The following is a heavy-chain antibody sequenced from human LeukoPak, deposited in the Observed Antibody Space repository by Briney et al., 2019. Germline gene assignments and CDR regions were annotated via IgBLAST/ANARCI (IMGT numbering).Heavy chain of an antibody. CDR3: AREDGRWELHY. CDR2: ISSNGGGT. V-gene: IGHV3-64*01. CDR1: GFTFSSYA. Sequence: PGGSLRLSCAASGFTFSSYAMHWVRQAPGKGLEYVSAISSNGGGTYYANYVKGRFTISRDNSKNTLYLQMGSLRVEDMAVYYCAREDGRWELHYWGQGTLVTVSS. J-gene: IGHJ4*02. D-gene: IGHD1-26*01.